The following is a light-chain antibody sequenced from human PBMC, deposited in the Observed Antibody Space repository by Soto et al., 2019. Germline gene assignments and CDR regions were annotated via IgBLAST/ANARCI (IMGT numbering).Light chain of an antibody. Sequence: EIVLTQSPATLSLSPGERDTISCRASQSVSSYLAWYQQKPGQAPRLLIYDASNRATGIPARFSGSGSGTDFPLTISSLAPEDFAIYYCQQRSNWPPVTFGGGTKVEIK. CDR2: DAS. CDR3: QQRSNWPPVT. CDR1: QSVSSY. V-gene: IGKV3-11*01. J-gene: IGKJ4*01.